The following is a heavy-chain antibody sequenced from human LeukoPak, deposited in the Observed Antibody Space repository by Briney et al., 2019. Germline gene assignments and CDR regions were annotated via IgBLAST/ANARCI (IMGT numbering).Heavy chain of an antibody. Sequence: GSLRLSCAASGFTFNNYAMSWVRQAPGKGLEWVSGIRGGGDSTYDADFVKGRFTISRDNARNSLYLQMNSLRAEDTAVYYCARGGRSTYFDWSPDYWGQGTLVTVSP. CDR1: GFTFNNYA. J-gene: IGHJ4*02. V-gene: IGHV3-23*01. D-gene: IGHD3-9*01. CDR2: IRGGGDST. CDR3: ARGGRSTYFDWSPDY.